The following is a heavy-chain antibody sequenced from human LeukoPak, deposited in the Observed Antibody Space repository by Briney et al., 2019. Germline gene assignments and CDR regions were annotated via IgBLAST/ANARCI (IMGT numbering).Heavy chain of an antibody. CDR3: VRVDGSGYSPY. J-gene: IGHJ4*02. CDR1: GDSMISNSFS. Sequence: SETLSLTCTVSGDSMISNSFSWGWIRQSPGKGLEWIGNISYTGNTYSNPSLKSRVTMSADTPKNQFSLKLSFVTAADTALYYCVRVDGSGYSPYWGQGALVTVSS. D-gene: IGHD5-18*01. CDR2: ISYTGNT. V-gene: IGHV4-39*01.